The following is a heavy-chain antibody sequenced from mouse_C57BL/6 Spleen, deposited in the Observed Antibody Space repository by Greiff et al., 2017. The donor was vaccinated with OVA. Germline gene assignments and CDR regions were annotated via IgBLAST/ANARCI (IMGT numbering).Heavy chain of an antibody. CDR3: ARAGRREGFDY. Sequence: EVQLVESGPGMVKPSQSLSLTCTVTGYSITSGYDWHWIRHFPGNKLEWMGYISYSGSTNYNPSLKSRISITHDTSKNHFFLKLNSVTTEDTATYYCARAGRREGFDYWGQGTTLTVSS. CDR2: ISYSGST. J-gene: IGHJ2*01. V-gene: IGHV3-1*01. CDR1: GYSITSGYD.